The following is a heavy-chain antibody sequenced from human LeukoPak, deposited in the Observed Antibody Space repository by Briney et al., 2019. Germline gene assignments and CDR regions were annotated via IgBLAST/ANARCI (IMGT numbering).Heavy chain of an antibody. D-gene: IGHD1-26*01. Sequence: PGGSLRLSCVASGFTFSSYDMHWVRQATGKGLEWFSTTGTDGDTYYPGSVKGRFTVSRENAKNSLYLQMNSLRAEDTAIYYCARGSGTYYVTDFDYWGQGTLVTVSS. J-gene: IGHJ4*02. CDR1: GFTFSSYD. V-gene: IGHV3-13*01. CDR2: TGTDGDT. CDR3: ARGSGTYYVTDFDY.